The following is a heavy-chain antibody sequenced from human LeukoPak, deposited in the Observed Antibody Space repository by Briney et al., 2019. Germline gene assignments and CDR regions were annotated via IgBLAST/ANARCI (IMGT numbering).Heavy chain of an antibody. Sequence: GGSLRLSCAASGFPFSSFYLHWVRQAPGKGLVWVSRINADGSLTNYADSVKGRFTVFRDNARNTLYLQMDSLRAEDTAVYYCASELAHCVGDCLKNWGQGTLVTVSS. CDR2: INADGSLT. V-gene: IGHV3-74*01. CDR1: GFPFSSFY. CDR3: ASELAHCVGDCLKN. J-gene: IGHJ4*02. D-gene: IGHD2-21*02.